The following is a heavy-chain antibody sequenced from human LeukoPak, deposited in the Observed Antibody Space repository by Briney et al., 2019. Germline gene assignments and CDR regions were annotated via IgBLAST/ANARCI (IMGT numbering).Heavy chain of an antibody. CDR1: GYTFTIYG. J-gene: IGHJ6*02. V-gene: IGHV1-18*01. D-gene: IGHD3-10*01. Sequence: ASVKVSFKASGYTFTIYGISWVRQAPGQGLEWMGWISAYNGNTNYAQKLQGRVTMTTDTSTSTAYMELRSLRSDDTAVYYCARDWGVFITMVRGASPGRGPPYFYGMDVWGQGTTVTVSS. CDR2: ISAYNGNT. CDR3: ARDWGVFITMVRGASPGRGPPYFYGMDV.